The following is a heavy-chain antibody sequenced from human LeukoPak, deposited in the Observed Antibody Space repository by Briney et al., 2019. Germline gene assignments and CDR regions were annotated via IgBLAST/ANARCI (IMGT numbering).Heavy chain of an antibody. V-gene: IGHV3-23*01. D-gene: IGHD1-26*01. Sequence: PGGSLRLSCAASGFTFSSYAMSWVRQAPAKGLEWVSAISGSGGSTYYADSVKGRFTISRDNSKNTLYLQMNSLRAEDTGVYYCARDGRALLRDFDYWGQGTLVTVSS. J-gene: IGHJ4*02. CDR3: ARDGRALLRDFDY. CDR2: ISGSGGST. CDR1: GFTFSSYA.